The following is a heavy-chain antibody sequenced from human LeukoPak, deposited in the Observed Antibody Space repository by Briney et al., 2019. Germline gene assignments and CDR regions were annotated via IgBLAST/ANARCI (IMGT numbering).Heavy chain of an antibody. Sequence: GRSLRLSCAASGFTFSSYDMHWVRQATGKGLEWVSAIGTTSDTYYPDSVKGRFTISRENAKNSLYLQMNSLRAGDTAVYYCARAISMVRGVNYFDYWGQGTLVTVSS. V-gene: IGHV3-13*01. D-gene: IGHD3-10*01. CDR3: ARAISMVRGVNYFDY. CDR1: GFTFSSYD. CDR2: IGTTSDT. J-gene: IGHJ4*02.